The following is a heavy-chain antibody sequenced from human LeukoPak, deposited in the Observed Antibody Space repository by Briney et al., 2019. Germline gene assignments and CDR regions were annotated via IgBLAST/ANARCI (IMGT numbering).Heavy chain of an antibody. D-gene: IGHD5-12*01. J-gene: IGHJ3*02. CDR2: IYPGDSDT. V-gene: IGHV5-51*01. CDR3: ARHLGALGRCSGYDRPSEGDAFDI. CDR1: GYSFTSYW. Sequence: GESLKISCKGSGYSFTSYWIGWVRQMPGKGLEWMGIIYPGDSDTRYSPSFQGQVTTSADKSISTAYLQWSSLKASDTAMYYCARHLGALGRCSGYDRPSEGDAFDIWGQGTMVTVSS.